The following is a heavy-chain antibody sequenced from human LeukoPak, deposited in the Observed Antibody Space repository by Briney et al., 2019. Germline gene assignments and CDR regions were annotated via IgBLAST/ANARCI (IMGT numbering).Heavy chain of an antibody. CDR2: VHSGGST. V-gene: IGHV3-53*01. Sequence: GGSLRLSCAASGLTVGGNYMSWVRQAPGKGLEWVSVVHSGGSTYYADSVKGRFTISRDSTKNTLFLQMNSLRAEDTAVYYCAKDPARNYYDSSGYGRIDYWGQGTLVTVSS. D-gene: IGHD3-22*01. CDR3: AKDPARNYYDSSGYGRIDY. CDR1: GLTVGGNY. J-gene: IGHJ4*02.